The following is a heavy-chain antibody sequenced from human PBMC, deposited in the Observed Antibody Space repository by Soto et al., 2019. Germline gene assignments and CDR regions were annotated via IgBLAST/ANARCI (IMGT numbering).Heavy chain of an antibody. CDR3: ARELDPYYGGNSLSLDH. CDR1: GGSFSTYG. J-gene: IGHJ4*02. V-gene: IGHV1-69*13. Sequence: SVKVSCKASGGSFSTYGINWVRLAPEQGLEWMGGIIPKFGTTNYAQKFQGRVTITADESTNTAYMELNYLRSEDTAVYFCARELDPYYGGNSLSLDHWGQGTLVTVSS. D-gene: IGHD4-17*01. CDR2: IIPKFGTT.